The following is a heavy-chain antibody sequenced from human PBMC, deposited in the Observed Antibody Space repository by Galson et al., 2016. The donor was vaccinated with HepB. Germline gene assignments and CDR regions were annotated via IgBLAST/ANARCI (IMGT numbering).Heavy chain of an antibody. J-gene: IGHJ4*02. CDR2: IYASGST. CDR1: GDSISGTASY. CDR3: VRGPHRQVTDF. V-gene: IGHV4-61*02. Sequence: TLSLTCSVSGDSISGTASYWSWVRQPAGRGLEWIGRIYASGSTTYNPSLQSRVTISVDPSKNHVYLTLISVSTADSALYFCVRGPHRQVTDFWGRGTLVTVSS.